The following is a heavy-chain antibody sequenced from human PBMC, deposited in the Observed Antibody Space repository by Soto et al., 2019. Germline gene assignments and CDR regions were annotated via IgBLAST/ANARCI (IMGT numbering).Heavy chain of an antibody. D-gene: IGHD3-10*01. V-gene: IGHV3-30*03. J-gene: IGHJ4*02. CDR2: ISYDGSDK. CDR1: GFPFTSYG. Sequence: ESGGGVVQPGRSLRLSCAASGFPFTSYGMHWVREGPDKGLEWVAIISYDGSDKYYAESVKGRFTISRDNSKNTLYLQMNSLRPEDTALYYCVGGQYYFDYRGQGTRVIVSS. CDR3: VGGQYYFDY.